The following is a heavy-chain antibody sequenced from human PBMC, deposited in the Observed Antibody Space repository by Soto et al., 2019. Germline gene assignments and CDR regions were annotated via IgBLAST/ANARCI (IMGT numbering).Heavy chain of an antibody. CDR2: ISAYNGNT. V-gene: IGHV1-18*01. J-gene: IGHJ5*02. CDR1: GYTFTSYG. Sequence: SVKVSCKASGYTFTSYGISWVRQAPGQGLEWMGWISAYNGNTNYAQKLQGRVTMTTDTSTSTAYMELRSLRSDDTAVYYCARMGDIVVVTAGWFDPWGQGTLVTVSS. D-gene: IGHD2-21*02. CDR3: ARMGDIVVVTAGWFDP.